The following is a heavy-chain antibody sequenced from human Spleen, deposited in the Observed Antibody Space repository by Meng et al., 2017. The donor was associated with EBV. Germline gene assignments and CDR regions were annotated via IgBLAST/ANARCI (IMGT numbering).Heavy chain of an antibody. D-gene: IGHD3-10*01. CDR3: ARESGRGYTPDF. CDR2: LIPDFGTP. J-gene: IGHJ4*02. CDR1: GGSFSNYA. V-gene: IGHV1-69*01. Sequence: QVQLVQSGTEGRKPGSSVKVSCEVSGGSFSNYAISWVRQAPGQGLEWMGGLIPDFGTPDYAPNYQDRVTITADESTSTAYMELNSLTTEDTAIYYCARESGRGYTPDFWGQGTLVTVSS.